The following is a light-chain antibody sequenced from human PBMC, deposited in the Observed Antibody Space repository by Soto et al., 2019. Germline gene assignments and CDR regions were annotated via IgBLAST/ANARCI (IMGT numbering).Light chain of an antibody. CDR1: SGDIGSYNR. CDR3: SSYTNINTTACV. CDR2: EVT. J-gene: IGLJ1*01. V-gene: IGLV2-14*01. Sequence: QSVVTHPASVCWSPGQSITISCTGTSGDIGSYNRVSWYQQHPGKAPKLIIYEVTDRPSGVSNRFSGSKSGNTATLTISGLQAEDEAEYYCSSYTNINTTACVFGTGTKVTXL.